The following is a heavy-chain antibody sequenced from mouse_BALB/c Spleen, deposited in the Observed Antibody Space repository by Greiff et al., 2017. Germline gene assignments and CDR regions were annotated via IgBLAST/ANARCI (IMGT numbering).Heavy chain of an antibody. J-gene: IGHJ3*01. CDR1: GYTFTSYW. CDR2: IAPGSGST. Sequence: DLVKPGASVKLSCKASGYTFTSYWINWIKQRPGQGLEWIGRIAPGSGSTYYNEMFKGKATLTVDTSSSTAYIQLSSLSSEDSAVYFCARDYRYDVAWFAYWGQGTLVTVSA. D-gene: IGHD2-14*01. V-gene: IGHV1S41*01. CDR3: ARDYRYDVAWFAY.